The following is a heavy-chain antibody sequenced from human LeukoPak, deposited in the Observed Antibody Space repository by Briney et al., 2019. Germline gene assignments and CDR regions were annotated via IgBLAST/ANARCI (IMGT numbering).Heavy chain of an antibody. CDR2: IRYDGSNK. D-gene: IGHD3-10*01. CDR3: AKDELLWFGESYFDY. V-gene: IGHV3-30*02. CDR1: GFTFSSYG. J-gene: IGHJ4*02. Sequence: PGGSLRLSCAASGFTFSSYGMHWVRRAPGKGLEWVAFIRYDGSNKYYADSVKGRFTISRDNSKNTLYLQMNSLRAEDTAVYYCAKDELLWFGESYFDYWGQGTLVTVSS.